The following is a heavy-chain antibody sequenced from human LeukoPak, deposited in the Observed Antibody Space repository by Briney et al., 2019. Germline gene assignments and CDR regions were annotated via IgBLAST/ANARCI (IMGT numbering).Heavy chain of an antibody. D-gene: IGHD3-22*01. Sequence: GASVKVSCKASGGTFSSYAISWVRQAPGQGLEWMGGIIPIFGTANYAQKFQGRVTITADESTSTAYMELSSLRSEDTAVYYCARGYYYDSTSRLGAFDIWGQGTMVTVSS. V-gene: IGHV1-69*13. CDR2: IIPIFGTA. CDR3: ARGYYYDSTSRLGAFDI. CDR1: GGTFSSYA. J-gene: IGHJ3*02.